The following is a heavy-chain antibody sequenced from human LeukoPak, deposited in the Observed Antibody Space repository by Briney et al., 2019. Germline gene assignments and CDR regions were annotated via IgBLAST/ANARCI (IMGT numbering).Heavy chain of an antibody. V-gene: IGHV1-18*01. CDR3: ARGVVVHYTWFDP. J-gene: IGHJ5*02. Sequence: ASVKVSCKASGYRFMSYGISWVRQAPGQGLEWMGWISANDGSTNYTQKFQGRVTMTTDTSTSTAYMEIRNLRSDDTAVYDCARGVVVHYTWFDPWGQGTLVTVSS. CDR1: GYRFMSYG. CDR2: ISANDGST. D-gene: IGHD2-2*01.